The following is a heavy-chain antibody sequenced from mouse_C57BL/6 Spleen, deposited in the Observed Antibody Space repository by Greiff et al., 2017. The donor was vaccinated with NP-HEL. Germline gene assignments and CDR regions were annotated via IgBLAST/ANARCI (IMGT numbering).Heavy chain of an antibody. Sequence: EVQLQQSGPELVKPGASVKISCKASGYSFTDYNMNWVKQSNGKSLEWIGVINPNYGTTRYNQKFKGKATLTVDQSSSTAYMQLNSLTSEDSAVYYCARGGSSLGEDWFAYWGQGTLVTVSA. CDR1: GYSFTDYN. CDR3: ARGGSSLGEDWFAY. D-gene: IGHD4-1*01. CDR2: INPNYGTT. J-gene: IGHJ3*01. V-gene: IGHV1-39*01.